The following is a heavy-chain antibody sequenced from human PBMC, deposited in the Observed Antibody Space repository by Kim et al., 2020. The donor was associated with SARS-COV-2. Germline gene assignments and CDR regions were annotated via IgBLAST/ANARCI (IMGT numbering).Heavy chain of an antibody. D-gene: IGHD3-16*02. Sequence: GGSLRLSCAASGFTFSNAWMSWVRQAPGKGLEWVGRIKSKTDGGTTDYAAPVKGRFTISRDDSKNTLYLQMNSLKTEDTAVYYCTTDRTTITFGGVIVGDLDYWGQGTLVTVSS. V-gene: IGHV3-15*01. CDR3: TTDRTTITFGGVIVGDLDY. CDR1: GFTFSNAW. CDR2: IKSKTDGGTT. J-gene: IGHJ4*02.